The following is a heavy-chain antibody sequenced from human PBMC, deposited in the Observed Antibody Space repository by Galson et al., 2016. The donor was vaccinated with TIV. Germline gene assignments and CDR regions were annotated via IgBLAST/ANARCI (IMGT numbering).Heavy chain of an antibody. J-gene: IGHJ4*02. Sequence: SVKVSCKASGHTFTSHDINWVRQATGQGLEWMGWMNPNSGNTGYAQKFRGRVTMTRNTSVRTAYMELSSLRSEDTAVYYCARSGDYGDYWGQGTLVTVSS. V-gene: IGHV1-8*02. CDR1: GHTFTSHD. D-gene: IGHD4-17*01. CDR2: MNPNSGNT. CDR3: ARSGDYGDY.